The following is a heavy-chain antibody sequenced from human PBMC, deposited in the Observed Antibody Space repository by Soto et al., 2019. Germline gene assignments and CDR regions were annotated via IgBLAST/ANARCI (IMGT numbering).Heavy chain of an antibody. V-gene: IGHV3-9*01. Sequence: PVGSLRLSCAASGFTFDDYAMHWVRQAPGKGLEWVSGISWNSGSIGYADSVKGRFTISRDNAKNSLYLQMNSLRAEDTALYYCARGGSTSSDGMDVWGQGTTVTVSS. D-gene: IGHD2-2*01. CDR2: ISWNSGSI. CDR3: ARGGSTSSDGMDV. CDR1: GFTFDDYA. J-gene: IGHJ6*02.